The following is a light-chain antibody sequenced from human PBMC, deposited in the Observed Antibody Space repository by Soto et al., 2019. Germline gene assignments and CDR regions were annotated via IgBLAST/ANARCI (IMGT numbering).Light chain of an antibody. CDR2: STN. J-gene: IGLJ3*02. CDR3: VLYMGSGIWV. CDR1: SGSVSTSYY. Sequence: QAVVTQEPSFSVSPGRTVALTCGLSSGSVSTSYYPSWYQQTPDQAPRTLIYSTNTRSSGVPDRFSGSILRNKAALTITGAQADDESDYYCVLYMGSGIWVFGGGPKLTVL. V-gene: IGLV8-61*01.